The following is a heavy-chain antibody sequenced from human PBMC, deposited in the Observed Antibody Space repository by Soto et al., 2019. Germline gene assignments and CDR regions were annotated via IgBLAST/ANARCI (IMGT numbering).Heavy chain of an antibody. V-gene: IGHV4-31*03. CDR1: GGSISSGGYY. CDR3: ARDIRGTETTDY. CDR2: IYYSGST. Sequence: QVQLQESGPGLVKPSQTLSLTCTVSGGSISSGGYYWSWIRQHPGKGLEWIGYIYYSGSTYYNSALNSRITISVETSKNHFSLKLSSVTAADTAVYYCARDIRGTETTDYWGQGTLVTVSS. J-gene: IGHJ4*02. D-gene: IGHD3-16*01.